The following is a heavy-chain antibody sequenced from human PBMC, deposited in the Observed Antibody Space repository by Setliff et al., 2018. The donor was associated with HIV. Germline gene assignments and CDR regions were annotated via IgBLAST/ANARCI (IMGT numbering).Heavy chain of an antibody. CDR3: ARDSGVSSGWKNWFDP. V-gene: IGHV1-2*06. CDR1: GDTFTDYY. Sequence: GASVKVSCKASGDTFTDYYFHWLRQAPGQGLEWMGRINPNSGGTNYAQKFRGRVTMTRDTSISTVYMELSSLTSDDTAVYYCARDSGVSSGWKNWFDPWGQGTLVTVSS. CDR2: INPNSGGT. J-gene: IGHJ5*02. D-gene: IGHD6-19*01.